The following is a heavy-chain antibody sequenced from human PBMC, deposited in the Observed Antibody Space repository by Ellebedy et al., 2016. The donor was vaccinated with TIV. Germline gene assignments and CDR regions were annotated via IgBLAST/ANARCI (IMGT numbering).Heavy chain of an antibody. CDR3: ARNGSGWHFVDY. V-gene: IGHV5-51*01. Sequence: GESLKISCKASEYSFTSYWIGWVRQMPGKGLEWLGIIYPGDSDTRYSPSFEGQVTISADKSINTAYLPWSRRKASDTATYYCARNGSGWHFVDYWGQGTLVTVSS. CDR2: IYPGDSDT. D-gene: IGHD6-19*01. J-gene: IGHJ4*02. CDR1: EYSFTSYW.